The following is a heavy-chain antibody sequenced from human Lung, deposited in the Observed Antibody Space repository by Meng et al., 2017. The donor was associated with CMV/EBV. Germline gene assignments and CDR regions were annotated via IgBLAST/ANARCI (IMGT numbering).Heavy chain of an antibody. Sequence: LTXXASGFTFSSYGMHWVRQAPGKGLEWVAFIRYDGSNKYYADSVKGRFTISRDNSKNTLYLQMNSLRAEDTAVYYCAKDAGVRPGVPGWDGMDVWGQGXTVTVSS. D-gene: IGHD3-10*01. CDR1: GFTFSSYG. CDR3: AKDAGVRPGVPGWDGMDV. CDR2: IRYDGSNK. J-gene: IGHJ6*02. V-gene: IGHV3-30*02.